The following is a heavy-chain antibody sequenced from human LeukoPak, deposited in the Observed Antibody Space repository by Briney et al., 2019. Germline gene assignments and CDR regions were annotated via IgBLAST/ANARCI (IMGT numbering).Heavy chain of an antibody. CDR3: ARDFAGDRDY. J-gene: IGHJ4*02. V-gene: IGHV3-23*01. D-gene: IGHD4-17*01. CDR2: ISGSGGST. Sequence: PGGSLRLSCAASGFTFSSYAMSWVRQAPGKGLEWVSAISGSGGSTYYADSVKGRFTISRDNAKNTLYLQMNSLSAEDTAVYYCARDFAGDRDYWGQGTLVTVSS. CDR1: GFTFSSYA.